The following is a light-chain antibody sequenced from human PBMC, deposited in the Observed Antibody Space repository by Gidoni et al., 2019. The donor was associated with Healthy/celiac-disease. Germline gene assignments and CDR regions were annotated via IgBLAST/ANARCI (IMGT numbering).Light chain of an antibody. CDR1: PSVSSSY. J-gene: IGKJ1*01. Sequence: EIVLTQSPGTLPLSPGEKATLSRRASPSVSSSYLAWYQQKPGQAPRLLIYGASSRATGIPDRFSGSGSGTDFTLTISRLEPEDVAVYYCQQYGSSPWTFGQGTKVEIK. CDR2: GAS. V-gene: IGKV3-20*01. CDR3: QQYGSSPWT.